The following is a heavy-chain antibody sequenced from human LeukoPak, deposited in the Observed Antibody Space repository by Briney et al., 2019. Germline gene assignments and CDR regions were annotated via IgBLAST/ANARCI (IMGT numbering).Heavy chain of an antibody. CDR1: GYTFTGYY. J-gene: IGHJ5*02. Sequence: ASVKVSCKASGYTFTGYYMHWVRQAPGQGLEWMGWINPNSGGTNYAQKFQGWDTMTRDTSISTAYMELSRLRSDDTAVYYCARQMRYCSSTSCYGNWFDPWGQGTLVTVSS. CDR2: INPNSGGT. V-gene: IGHV1-2*04. CDR3: ARQMRYCSSTSCYGNWFDP. D-gene: IGHD2-2*01.